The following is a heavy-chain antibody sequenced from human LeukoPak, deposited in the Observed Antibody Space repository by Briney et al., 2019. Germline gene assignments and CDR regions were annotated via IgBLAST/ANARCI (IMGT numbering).Heavy chain of an antibody. D-gene: IGHD2-15*01. V-gene: IGHV4-38-2*01. CDR3: ARLRYCSGGSCYRFDY. Sequence: PSETLSLTCAVSGYSISSGYYWGWIRQPPGKGLEWIGSIYHSGSTYYNPSRKSRVTISVDTSKNQFSLTLSSVTAADTAVYYCARLRYCSGGSCYRFDYWGQGTLVTVSS. J-gene: IGHJ4*02. CDR1: GYSISSGYY. CDR2: IYHSGST.